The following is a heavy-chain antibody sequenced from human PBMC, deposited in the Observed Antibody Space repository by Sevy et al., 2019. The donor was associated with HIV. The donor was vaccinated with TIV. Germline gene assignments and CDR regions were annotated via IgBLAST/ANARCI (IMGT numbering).Heavy chain of an antibody. CDR1: GFTFSSHA. CDR2: ISGSGGKR. J-gene: IGHJ4*02. CDR3: AKNSVGSYPDY. D-gene: IGHD1-26*01. Sequence: GGSLRLSCTASGFTFSSHAMSWVRQAPGKGLEWVSTISGSGGKRYYADSLKGRFTVSRDTSRNTVLMQMTNLRAEDTAVYYFAKNSVGSYPDYWGQGTLVTVSS. V-gene: IGHV3-23*01.